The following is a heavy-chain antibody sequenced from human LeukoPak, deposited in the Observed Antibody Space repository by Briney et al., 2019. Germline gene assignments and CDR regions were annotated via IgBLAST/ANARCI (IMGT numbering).Heavy chain of an antibody. CDR2: IKQDGSEK. V-gene: IGHV3-7*01. Sequence: PGGSLRLSCAASGFSLSSYWMSWVRQAPGKGLEWVANIKQDGSEKYYVDSVKGRFTISRDNAKNSLYLQMNSLRAEDTAVYYCARAYFPGLLWFGELPPPALIHMDVWGKGTTVTISS. J-gene: IGHJ6*03. D-gene: IGHD3-10*01. CDR3: ARAYFPGLLWFGELPPPALIHMDV. CDR1: GFSLSSYW.